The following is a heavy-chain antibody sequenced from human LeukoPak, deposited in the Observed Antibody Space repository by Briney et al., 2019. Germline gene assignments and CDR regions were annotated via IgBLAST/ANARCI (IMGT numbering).Heavy chain of an antibody. Sequence: SETLSLTCTVSGGSINSGDYYWSWIRQPPGKGLEWIGYIYYSGSTYYNPSLKSRVTISVDTSKNQFSLKLSSVTAADTAVYYCARGDVVVVAAIPDWGQGTLVTVSS. CDR3: ARGDVVVVAAIPD. CDR2: IYYSGST. J-gene: IGHJ4*02. V-gene: IGHV4-30-4*01. D-gene: IGHD2-15*01. CDR1: GGSINSGDYY.